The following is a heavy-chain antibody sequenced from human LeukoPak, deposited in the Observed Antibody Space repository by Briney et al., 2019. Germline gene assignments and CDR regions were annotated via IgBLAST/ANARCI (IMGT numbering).Heavy chain of an antibody. CDR2: IYYSGST. CDR1: GGSISSSSYY. J-gene: IGHJ3*02. Sequence: SETLSLTCTVSGGSISSSSYYWGWIRQPPGKGLEWIGSIYYSGSTYYNPSLKSRVTISVDTSKNQFSLKLSSVTAADTAVYYCARHYYDSSGYYLLGAFDIWGQGTMVTVSS. CDR3: ARHYYDSSGYYLLGAFDI. V-gene: IGHV4-39*01. D-gene: IGHD3-22*01.